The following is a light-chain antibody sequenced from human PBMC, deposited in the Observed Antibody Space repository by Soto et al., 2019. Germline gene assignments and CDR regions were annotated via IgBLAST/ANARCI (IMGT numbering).Light chain of an antibody. CDR1: QSVSSS. CDR3: QQYXXXPS. V-gene: IGKV3-11*01. CDR2: DAS. J-gene: IGKJ5*01. Sequence: EILMSQSPSTLSVSPGERATLSCRASQSVSSSLAWYQQKPGQAPRLLIYDASNRATGVPARLSGSGSGTDFTLTISSLEPEDXXXXXCQQYXXXPSXGQGTRLEIK.